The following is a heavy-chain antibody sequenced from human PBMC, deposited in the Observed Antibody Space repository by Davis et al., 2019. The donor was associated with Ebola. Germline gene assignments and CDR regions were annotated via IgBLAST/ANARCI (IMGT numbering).Heavy chain of an antibody. CDR1: GYTFTYRY. CDR3: TRAPLDDLDTTFEV. D-gene: IGHD5-18*01. J-gene: IGHJ3*01. CDR2: ITPYNGNT. Sequence: SVKVSCKASGYTFTYRYLLWVRQAPGQALEWMGWITPYNGNTNYAQKFQDRVSITRDGSLTVYMELSSLTSEDTAMYYCTRAPLDDLDTTFEVWGQGTMVTVSS. V-gene: IGHV1-45*02.